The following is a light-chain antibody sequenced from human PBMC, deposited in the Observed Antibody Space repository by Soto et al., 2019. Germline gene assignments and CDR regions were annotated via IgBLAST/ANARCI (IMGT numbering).Light chain of an antibody. Sequence: EIQMTQSPSSLSASVGDRVTITCRASQDIRNHLAWYQEKPGKAPKLLIFVASTLRSGVPSRFSGSGSGTDFTLTITSLQPEDVATYYCQKYSSVPPFTFGPGTRVDIK. CDR2: VAS. J-gene: IGKJ3*01. CDR3: QKYSSVPPFT. V-gene: IGKV1-27*01. CDR1: QDIRNH.